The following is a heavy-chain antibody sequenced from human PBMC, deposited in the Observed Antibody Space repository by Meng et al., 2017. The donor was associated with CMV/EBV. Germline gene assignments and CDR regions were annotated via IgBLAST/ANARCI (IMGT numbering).Heavy chain of an antibody. D-gene: IGHD3-10*01. V-gene: IGHV4-34*01. CDR2: INHSGST. Sequence: QVQLQQWGAGLLKPSETPSLTCAVYGGSFSGYYWSWIRQPPGKGLEWIGEINHSGSTNYNPSLKSRVTISVDTSKNQFSLKLSSVTAADTAVYYCARESMVRGEDWGQGTLVTVSS. CDR1: GGSFSGYY. CDR3: ARESMVRGED. J-gene: IGHJ4*02.